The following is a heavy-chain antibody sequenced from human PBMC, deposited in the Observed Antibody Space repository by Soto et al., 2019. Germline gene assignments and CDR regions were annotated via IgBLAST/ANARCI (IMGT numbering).Heavy chain of an antibody. V-gene: IGHV4-30-4*01. CDR3: ATLTLYSGYDS. CDR2: IYYSGST. Sequence: SETLSLTCTVSGGPISSGDYYWSWIRQPPGKGLEWIGYIYYSGSTYYNPSLKSRVTISVDTSKNQFSLKLSSVTAADTAVYYCATLTLYSGYDSWGQGTLVTVSS. J-gene: IGHJ4*02. D-gene: IGHD5-12*01. CDR1: GGPISSGDYY.